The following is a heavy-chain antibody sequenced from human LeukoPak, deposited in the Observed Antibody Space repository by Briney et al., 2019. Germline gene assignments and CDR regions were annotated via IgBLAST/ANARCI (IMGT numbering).Heavy chain of an antibody. CDR1: GGSISSYY. J-gene: IGHJ3*02. Sequence: PSETLSLTCTVSGGSISSYYWSWIRQPPGKGLEWIGYIYYSGSTNYNPSLKSRVTISVDTSKNQLSLKLSSVTAADTAVYYCAREEKYCSGGSCTDAFDIWGQGTMVTVSS. CDR3: AREEKYCSGGSCTDAFDI. CDR2: IYYSGST. V-gene: IGHV4-59*01. D-gene: IGHD2-15*01.